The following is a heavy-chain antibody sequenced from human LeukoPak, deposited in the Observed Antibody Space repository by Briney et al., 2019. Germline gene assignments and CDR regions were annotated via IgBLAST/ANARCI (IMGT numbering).Heavy chain of an antibody. Sequence: SETLSLTCTVSGYSISSGYYWGWIRQPPGKGLEWIGSIYHSGSTNYRPSLKSRVTISVDTSKNQFSLKLSSVTAEETAVYYCAKAFYSSSWYHKEDFFDYWGQGTPVTVSS. D-gene: IGHD6-13*01. J-gene: IGHJ4*02. CDR1: GYSISSGYY. V-gene: IGHV4-38-2*02. CDR2: IYHSGST. CDR3: AKAFYSSSWYHKEDFFDY.